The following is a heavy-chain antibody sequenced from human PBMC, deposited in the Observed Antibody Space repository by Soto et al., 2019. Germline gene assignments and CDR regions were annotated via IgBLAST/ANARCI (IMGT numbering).Heavy chain of an antibody. J-gene: IGHJ6*02. Sequence: QVQLVESGGGLVKPGGSLRLSCAASGLTFSDYYMSWIRQAPGKGLEWVSYITSSGHYTKYADSVQGRFTISRDNAKNSLYLQMNSRRDEDTAVYYCARELDGIDVWGQGTTVTVSS. V-gene: IGHV3-11*05. CDR2: ITSSGHYT. CDR3: ARELDGIDV. CDR1: GLTFSDYY.